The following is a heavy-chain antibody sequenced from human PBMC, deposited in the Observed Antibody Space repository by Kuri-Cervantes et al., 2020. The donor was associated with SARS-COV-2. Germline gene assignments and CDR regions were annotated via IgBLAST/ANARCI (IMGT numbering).Heavy chain of an antibody. J-gene: IGHJ4*02. CDR3: ARDNVDTAMGIDY. D-gene: IGHD5-18*01. CDR2: INHSGSA. V-gene: IGHV4-34*01. Sequence: SETLSLTCAVYGGSFSGYYWSWIRQPPGKGLEWIGEINHSGSATYTPSLTNRVTISVDTSKNQFSLKLSSVTAADTAVYYCARDNVDTAMGIDYWGQGTLVTVSS. CDR1: GGSFSGYY.